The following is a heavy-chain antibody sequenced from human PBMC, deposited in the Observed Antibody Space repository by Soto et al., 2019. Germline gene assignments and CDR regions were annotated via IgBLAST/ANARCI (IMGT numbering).Heavy chain of an antibody. Sequence: LRLSCVTSGFIFTTNSMNWVRQVPEKGLQWLSSISSSGTFKSYGDSVKGRFTISRDNAKNSLFLEMNNLRGEDTGLYYCARDPPHCGTTSWDADSWGLETLGTVSS. CDR1: GFIFTTNS. V-gene: IGHV3-21*01. CDR3: ARDPPHCGTTSWDADS. D-gene: IGHD2-15*01. CDR2: ISSSGTFK. J-gene: IGHJ4*01.